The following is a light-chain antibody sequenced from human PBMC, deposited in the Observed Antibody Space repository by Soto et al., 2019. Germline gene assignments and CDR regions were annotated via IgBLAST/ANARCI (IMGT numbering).Light chain of an antibody. CDR1: QSVDNY. CDR3: QQRIDWPPAWA. Sequence: EIVLTQSPATLSLSPGERATLSCRASQSVDNYLVWYQQKPGQAPTLLIYDASNRATGIPARFSGSGSGTEFTLTLSRLEPEDFAVYYCQQRIDWPPAWAFGQGTKVAIK. J-gene: IGKJ1*01. V-gene: IGKV3-11*01. CDR2: DAS.